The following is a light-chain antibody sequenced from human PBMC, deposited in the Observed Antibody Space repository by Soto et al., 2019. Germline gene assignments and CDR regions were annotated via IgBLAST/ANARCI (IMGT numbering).Light chain of an antibody. CDR1: ENVDTN. CDR3: QQCHKWPRIT. J-gene: IGKJ5*01. Sequence: EIVMTQSPPTLSVSPGEGATLSCRASENVDTNLAWYQHKPGQAPRLLIYGASTRAAGVPARFSGSGSGTEFTLTISSLESEDVAVYYCQQCHKWPRITFGPGTLLEI. V-gene: IGKV3-15*01. CDR2: GAS.